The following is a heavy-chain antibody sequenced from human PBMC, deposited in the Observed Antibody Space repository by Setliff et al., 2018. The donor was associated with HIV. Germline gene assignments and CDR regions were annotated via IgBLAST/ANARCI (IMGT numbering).Heavy chain of an antibody. J-gene: IGHJ4*02. Sequence: ASVKVSCKASGYTFTGNSDYYLHWVRQAPGQGPEWMGWINPYSGGTLYAQKFQGRVTLTADTSTSTAYMDLSSLKSDDTAVYYCARVLHSPGPFDYWGQGSLVTVSS. D-gene: IGHD1-26*01. V-gene: IGHV1-2*02. CDR2: INPYSGGT. CDR3: ARVLHSPGPFDY. CDR1: GYTFTGNSDYY.